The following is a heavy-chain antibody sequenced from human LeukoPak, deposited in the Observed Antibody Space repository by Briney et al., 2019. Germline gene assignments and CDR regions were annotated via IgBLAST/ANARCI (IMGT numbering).Heavy chain of an antibody. CDR1: GGSISSSSYY. Sequence: SETLSLTCTVSGGSISSSSYYWGWIRQPPGKGLEWIGSIYYSGSTYYNPSLKSRVTISVDTSKNQFSLKLSSVTAADTAVYYCARQYSSSWFGDVYWGQGTLVTVSS. CDR3: ARQYSSSWFGDVY. CDR2: IYYSGST. D-gene: IGHD6-13*01. J-gene: IGHJ4*02. V-gene: IGHV4-39*01.